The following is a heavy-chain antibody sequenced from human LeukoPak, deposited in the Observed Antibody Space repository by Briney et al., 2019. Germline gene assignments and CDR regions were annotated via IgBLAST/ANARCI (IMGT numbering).Heavy chain of an antibody. V-gene: IGHV4-59*12. Sequence: SETLSLTCTVSGGFISSYYWSWIRQPPGKGLEWIGYIYYSGSTNYNPSLKSRVTISVDTSKNQFSLKLSSVTAADTAVYYCARLSGGWYGGFDYWGQGTLVTVSS. D-gene: IGHD6-19*01. CDR3: ARLSGGWYGGFDY. CDR2: IYYSGST. J-gene: IGHJ4*02. CDR1: GGFISSYY.